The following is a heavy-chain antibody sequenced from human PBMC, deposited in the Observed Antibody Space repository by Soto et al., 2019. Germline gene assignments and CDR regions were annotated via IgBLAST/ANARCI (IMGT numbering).Heavy chain of an antibody. CDR2: ISGSGGST. D-gene: IGHD2-2*01. J-gene: IGHJ3*02. CDR1: GFSLYNYA. CDR3: AKDSAFDQLLHEAFDI. Sequence: GSLRLSCAASGFSLYNYAMDWVRQAPGKGLEWVSAISGSGGSTYYADSVKGRFTISRDNSKNTLYLQMNSLRAEDTAVYYCAKDSAFDQLLHEAFDISGQGTTVPVSS. V-gene: IGHV3-23*01.